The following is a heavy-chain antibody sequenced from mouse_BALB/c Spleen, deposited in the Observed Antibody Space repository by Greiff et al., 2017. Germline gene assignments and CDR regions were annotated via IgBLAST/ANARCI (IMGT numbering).Heavy chain of an antibody. Sequence: EVQLQESGPGLVKPSQSLSLTCSVTGYSITSGYYWNWIRQFPGNKLEWMGYISYDGSNNYNPSLKNRISITRDTSKNQFFLKLNSVTTEDTATYYCARLYGNYVGYWYFDVWGAGTTVTVSS. CDR1: GYSITSGYY. CDR3: ARLYGNYVGYWYFDV. D-gene: IGHD2-1*01. V-gene: IGHV3-6*02. J-gene: IGHJ1*01. CDR2: ISYDGSN.